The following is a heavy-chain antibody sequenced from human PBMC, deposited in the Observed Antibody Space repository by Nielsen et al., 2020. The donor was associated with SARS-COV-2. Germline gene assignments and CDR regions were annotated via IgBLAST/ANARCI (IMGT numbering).Heavy chain of an antibody. CDR3: ARIRVDSSDYYYYYYYMDV. J-gene: IGHJ6*03. V-gene: IGHV2-26*01. Sequence: WLRQPPGKALEWLAHIFSNDKKSYSASLKTRLTISKDTSKSQVVLTMTNMDPVDTATYYCARIRVDSSDYYYYYYYMDVWGKGTTVTVSS. CDR2: IFSNDKK. D-gene: IGHD3-22*01.